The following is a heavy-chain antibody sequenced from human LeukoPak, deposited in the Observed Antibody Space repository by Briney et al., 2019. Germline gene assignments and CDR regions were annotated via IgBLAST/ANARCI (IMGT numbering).Heavy chain of an antibody. V-gene: IGHV4-4*07. CDR3: ARWVTAPGTGHYYYMDV. CDR2: IFTSGST. J-gene: IGHJ6*03. Sequence: SETLSLTCTVSGGSISRYYWSWIRQPAGKGLEWIGRIFTSGSTNYNPSLKSRVTISVDKSKNQLSLRLSSVTAADTAVYYCARWVTAPGTGHYYYMDVWGKGTTVTVSS. CDR1: GGSISRYY. D-gene: IGHD6-13*01.